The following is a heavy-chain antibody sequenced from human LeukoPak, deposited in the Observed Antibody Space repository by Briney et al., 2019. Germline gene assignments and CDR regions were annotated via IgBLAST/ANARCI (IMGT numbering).Heavy chain of an antibody. CDR1: GFTFSSYS. J-gene: IGHJ4*02. CDR2: MSSGSRYI. Sequence: NTGGSLRLSCAASGFTFSSYSMTWVRQAPGKGLEWVSSMSSGSRYIYYADSVRGRFTISRDNAKNSLYLLMNSLRAEDTAVYYCARDRPTGASRVAVVQWGQGTLVTVSS. CDR3: ARDRPTGASRVAVVQ. V-gene: IGHV3-21*01. D-gene: IGHD2-15*01.